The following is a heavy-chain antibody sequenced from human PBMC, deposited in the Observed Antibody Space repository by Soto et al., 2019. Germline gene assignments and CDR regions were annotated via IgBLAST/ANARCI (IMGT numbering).Heavy chain of an antibody. CDR2: VNAGNGNT. J-gene: IGHJ4*02. V-gene: IGHV1-3*01. D-gene: IGHD1-20*01. CDR3: ARGITLPTPLDY. Sequence: ASVKVSCKASGYTFTSYAMHWVRQAPGQRLEWMGWVNAGNGNTKYSQKFQGRVTITRDTSASTAYMELSSLRSEDTAVYYCARGITLPTPLDYWGQGTLVTVSS. CDR1: GYTFTSYA.